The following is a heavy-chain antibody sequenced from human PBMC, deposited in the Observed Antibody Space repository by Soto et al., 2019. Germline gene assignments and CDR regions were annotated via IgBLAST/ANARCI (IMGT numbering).Heavy chain of an antibody. J-gene: IGHJ4*02. CDR2: IYYTGST. D-gene: IGHD3-22*01. V-gene: IGHV4-59*01. CDR1: GGSISSYY. CDR3: ARSDHYYYDSSGYWDY. Sequence: SETLSLTCTVSGGSISSYYWSWIRQPPGKGLEWIGYIYYTGSTNYNPSLKSRLTISVDTSKNQFSLKLSSVTAADTAVYYCARSDHYYYDSSGYWDYWGQGTLVTVSA.